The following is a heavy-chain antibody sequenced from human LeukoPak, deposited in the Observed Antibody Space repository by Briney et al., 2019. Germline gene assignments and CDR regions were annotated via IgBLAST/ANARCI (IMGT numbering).Heavy chain of an antibody. CDR2: IKSDGSST. CDR1: GLSFSSYW. J-gene: IGHJ3*02. CDR3: ATVGGVSGRAFDM. Sequence: GGSLRLSCAASGLSFSSYWLHWVRQAPGKGLVWVSHIKSDGSSTSYADSVKGRFTISRDNAKNTLYLQMNSLRVEDAAVYYCATVGGVSGRAFDMWGQGTVVTVSS. D-gene: IGHD2-8*01. V-gene: IGHV3-74*01.